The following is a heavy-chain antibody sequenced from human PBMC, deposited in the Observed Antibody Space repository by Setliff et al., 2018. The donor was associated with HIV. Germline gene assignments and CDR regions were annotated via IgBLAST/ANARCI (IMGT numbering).Heavy chain of an antibody. CDR2: IYYIGNT. CDR3: ARASSDIPGVDSNYFDD. Sequence: SETLSLTCTVSGDSINIPNYYWVWIRQPPGKGLEWIGNIYYIGNTDYNPSLKSRVTISADTSMNQFSLNLNSMTAADTAVYYCARASSDIPGVDSNYFDDWGQGTLVTASS. CDR1: GDSINIPNYY. D-gene: IGHD2-2*01. J-gene: IGHJ4*02. V-gene: IGHV4-39*07.